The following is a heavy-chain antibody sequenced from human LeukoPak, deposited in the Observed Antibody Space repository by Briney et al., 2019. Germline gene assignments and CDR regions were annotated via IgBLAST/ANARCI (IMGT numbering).Heavy chain of an antibody. V-gene: IGHV4-4*07. D-gene: IGHD3-3*01. J-gene: IGHJ2*01. Sequence: KPSETLSLTCTVSGGSISSYYWSWIRQPAGKGLEWIGRIYTSGSTNYNPSLKSRVTISVDTSKNQFSLKLSSVTAADTAVYYCARGSNDFWSGYRLYWYFDLWGRGTLVTVSS. CDR2: IYTSGST. CDR3: ARGSNDFWSGYRLYWYFDL. CDR1: GGSISSYY.